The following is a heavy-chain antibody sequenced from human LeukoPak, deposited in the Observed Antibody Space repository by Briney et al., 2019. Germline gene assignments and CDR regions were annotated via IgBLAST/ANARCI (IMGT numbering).Heavy chain of an antibody. CDR3: ARDREVTMIVWGFDP. D-gene: IGHD3-22*01. J-gene: IGHJ5*02. CDR1: AYTFTGYY. CDR2: INPNSGGA. Sequence: GASVKVSCKASAYTFTGYYMHWVRQAPGQGLEWMGWINPNSGGANYAQKFQGRVTMTRDTSISTAYMELSRLRSDDTAVYYCARDREVTMIVWGFDPWGQGTLVTVSS. V-gene: IGHV1-2*02.